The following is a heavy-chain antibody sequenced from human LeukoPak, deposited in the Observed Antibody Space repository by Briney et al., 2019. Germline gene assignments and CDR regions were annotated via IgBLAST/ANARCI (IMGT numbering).Heavy chain of an antibody. Sequence: EASVKVSCKASGYTFTSYGISWVRQAPGQGLEWMGWISAYNGNTNYAQKLQGRVTMTTDTSTSTAYMELRSLRSDDTAVYYCARGLTYYYDSSGSDMGYWGQGTLVTVSS. V-gene: IGHV1-18*01. CDR3: ARGLTYYYDSSGSDMGY. D-gene: IGHD3-22*01. CDR1: GYTFTSYG. J-gene: IGHJ4*02. CDR2: ISAYNGNT.